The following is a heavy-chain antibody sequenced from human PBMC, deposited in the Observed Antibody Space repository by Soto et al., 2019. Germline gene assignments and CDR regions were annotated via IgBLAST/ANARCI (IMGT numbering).Heavy chain of an antibody. D-gene: IGHD3-10*01. V-gene: IGHV1-18*01. J-gene: IGHJ4*02. Sequence: ASVKVSCKASGYTFTNYGISWVRQAPGQGLEWMGWINPFDGSRMFAQSFQGRVTMTRDTSTSTVYMEVSSLRSEDTAVYYCSRVDPGETSPFDHWGQGTLVTVSS. CDR2: INPFDGSR. CDR1: GYTFTNYG. CDR3: SRVDPGETSPFDH.